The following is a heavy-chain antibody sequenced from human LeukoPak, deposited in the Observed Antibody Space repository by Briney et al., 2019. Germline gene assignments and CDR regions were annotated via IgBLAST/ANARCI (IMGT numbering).Heavy chain of an antibody. V-gene: IGHV3-30*03. CDR2: ISYDGSNK. CDR3: ARGGCSGYDAVRPGFYFDY. D-gene: IGHD5-12*01. CDR1: GFTFSSYG. Sequence: GRSLRLSCAASGFTFSSYGMHWGRQAPGQGLEWVAVISYDGSNKYYADSVKGRFTISRDNSKNTLYLQMNSLRAEDTAVYYCARGGCSGYDAVRPGFYFDYWGQGTLVTVSS. J-gene: IGHJ4*02.